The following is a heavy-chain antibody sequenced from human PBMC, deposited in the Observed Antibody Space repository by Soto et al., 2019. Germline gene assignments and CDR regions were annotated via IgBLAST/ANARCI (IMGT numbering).Heavy chain of an antibody. CDR2: ISYDGSNK. CDR3: AKATPGPRYFDWFNYYYYGMDV. Sequence: GGSLRLSCAASGFTFISYGMHWVRQAPGKGLEWVAVISYDGSNKYYADSVKGRFTISRDNSKNTLYLQMNSLRAEDTAVYYCAKATPGPRYFDWFNYYYYGMDVWGQGTTVTVSS. D-gene: IGHD3-9*01. J-gene: IGHJ6*02. CDR1: GFTFISYG. V-gene: IGHV3-30*18.